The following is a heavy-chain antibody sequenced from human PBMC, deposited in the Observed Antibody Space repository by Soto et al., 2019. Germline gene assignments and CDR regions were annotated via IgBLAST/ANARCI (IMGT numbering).Heavy chain of an antibody. CDR3: ARSTTVTTYNWFDP. CDR2: ISGSDGST. J-gene: IGHJ5*02. D-gene: IGHD4-17*01. Sequence: GPSVKVSCKASGYTFTSYGISWVRQAPGQGLEWMGRISGSDGSTNYAQKFQGRVTMTRDTSTSTVYMELSSLRSEDTAVYYCARSTTVTTYNWFDPWGQGTLVTVSS. V-gene: IGHV1-46*03. CDR1: GYTFTSYG.